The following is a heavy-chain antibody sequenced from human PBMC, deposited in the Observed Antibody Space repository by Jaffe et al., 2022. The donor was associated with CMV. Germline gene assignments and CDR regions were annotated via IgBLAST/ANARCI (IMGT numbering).Heavy chain of an antibody. CDR1: GGTFSSYA. CDR3: ARAGSSGYYPKPAERGQFDY. D-gene: IGHD3-22*01. V-gene: IGHV1-69*01. Sequence: QVQLVQSGAEVKKPGSSVKVSCKASGGTFSSYAISWVRQAPGQGLEWMGGIIPIFGTANYAQKFQGRVTITADESTSTAYMELSSLRSEDTAVYYCARAGSSGYYPKPAERGQFDYWGQGTLVTVSS. J-gene: IGHJ4*02. CDR2: IIPIFGTA.